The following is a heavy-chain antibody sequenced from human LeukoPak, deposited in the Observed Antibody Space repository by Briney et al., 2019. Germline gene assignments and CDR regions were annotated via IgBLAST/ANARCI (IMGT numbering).Heavy chain of an antibody. V-gene: IGHV3-11*04. Sequence: GGSLTLSCAASGFTFSDYYMSWTRHAPGKGLEWVSYSSISANSISYADSVKARFTMSRDNTKNSLYQQMNSPIAEETAVYYCARDEVSVAGTGIVYWGQGTLGTVSS. CDR3: ARDEVSVAGTGIVY. CDR2: SSISANSI. D-gene: IGHD6-13*01. J-gene: IGHJ4*02. CDR1: GFTFSDYY.